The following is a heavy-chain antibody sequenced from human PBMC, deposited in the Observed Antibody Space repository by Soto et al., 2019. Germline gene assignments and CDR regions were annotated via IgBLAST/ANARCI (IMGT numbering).Heavy chain of an antibody. Sequence: SETLSLTCIVSGGSIRTGGYYWTWIRLHPGTGLEWIGHIYSSGTTSYNPSLRSRVAMSVDTSQNQFSLKLSSVTAADTAVYYCARVXQYGGNPRPPYNWFDPWGQGTLVTVSS. V-gene: IGHV4-31*03. CDR1: GGSIRTGGYY. J-gene: IGHJ5*02. D-gene: IGHD2-15*01. CDR3: ARVXQYGGNPRPPYNWFDP. CDR2: IYSSGTT.